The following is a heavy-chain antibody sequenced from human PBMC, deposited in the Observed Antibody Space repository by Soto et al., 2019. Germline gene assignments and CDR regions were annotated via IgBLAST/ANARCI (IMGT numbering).Heavy chain of an antibody. CDR3: ARDLGSGWYSDY. CDR1: GLTFSSYA. D-gene: IGHD6-19*01. Sequence: GGSLRLSCAASGLTFSSYAMHWVRQAPGKGLEWVAVISYDGSNKYYADSVKGRFTISRDNSKNTLYLQMNSLRAEDTAVYYCARDLGSGWYSDYWGQGTLVTVSS. V-gene: IGHV3-30-3*01. J-gene: IGHJ4*02. CDR2: ISYDGSNK.